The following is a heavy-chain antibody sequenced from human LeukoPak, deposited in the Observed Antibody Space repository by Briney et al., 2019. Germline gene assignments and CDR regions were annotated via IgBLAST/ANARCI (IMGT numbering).Heavy chain of an antibody. J-gene: IGHJ6*03. CDR3: TAYNYDFWSGIYYYYYMDV. CDR1: VFTFSNAC. V-gene: IGHV3-15*01. D-gene: IGHD3-3*01. Sequence: GGPLRLSCTASVFTFSNACMSWVRQAPGKGLEWVGRIKSKTDGGTTDYDAPVKGGLTISRDDTKNTLYSQMNSLNTEDTAVYYCTAYNYDFWSGIYYYYYMDVWGKGTTVTVSS. CDR2: IKSKTDGGTT.